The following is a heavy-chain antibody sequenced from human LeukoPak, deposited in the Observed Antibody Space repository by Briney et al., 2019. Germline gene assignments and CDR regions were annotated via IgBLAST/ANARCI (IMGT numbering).Heavy chain of an antibody. J-gene: IGHJ4*02. D-gene: IGHD1-26*01. CDR3: ARLRWQLVGPYFDY. V-gene: IGHV4-59*01. CDR1: GDSISTYY. Sequence: SETLSLTCSFSGDSISTYYWSWIRQSPGKGLEWIGHIYPSGNTDYNSSLKSRVTISVDTSKSQFSLRLSSVTATDTAVYYCARLRWQLVGPYFDYWGQGILVTVSS. CDR2: IYPSGNT.